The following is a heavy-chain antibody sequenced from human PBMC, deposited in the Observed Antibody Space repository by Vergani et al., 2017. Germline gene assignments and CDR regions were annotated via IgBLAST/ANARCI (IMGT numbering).Heavy chain of an antibody. D-gene: IGHD3-10*01. Sequence: EVQLLESGGGLVQPGGSLRLTCAASEFTFSNYAMNWVRQPPGKGLEWVSGISGSGVIAYYTDSVKGRFTISRDNSKNMLFLQMNNLRTEDTAIYYCATQYFVSGNYLFDYWGQGTLVTVSS. CDR1: EFTFSNYA. CDR2: ISGSGVIA. CDR3: ATQYFVSGNYLFDY. V-gene: IGHV3-23*01. J-gene: IGHJ4*02.